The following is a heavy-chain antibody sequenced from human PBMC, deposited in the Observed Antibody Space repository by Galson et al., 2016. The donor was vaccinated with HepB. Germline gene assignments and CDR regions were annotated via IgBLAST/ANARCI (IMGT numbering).Heavy chain of an antibody. V-gene: IGHV4-31*03. J-gene: IGHJ5*02. CDR3: ARDEGGYCSSTDCAAGFDP. D-gene: IGHD2-15*01. Sequence: TLSLTCTVSGDSISSGDDYWSWIRQHPGEGLEWIGYIYRRGSTYYNPSLKSRVTISIDTSKTQFSLKLISVTAADTAVYYCARDEGGYCSSTDCAAGFDPWGQGTLVTVSS. CDR2: IYRRGST. CDR1: GDSISSGDDY.